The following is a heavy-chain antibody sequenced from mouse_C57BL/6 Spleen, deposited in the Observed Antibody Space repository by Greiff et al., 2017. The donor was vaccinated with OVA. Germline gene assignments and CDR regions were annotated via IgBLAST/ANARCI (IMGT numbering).Heavy chain of an antibody. V-gene: IGHV1-81*01. CDR2: IYPRSGNT. D-gene: IGHD1-1*01. J-gene: IGHJ2*01. CDR3: ARGDTTVVEDY. CDR1: GYTFTSYG. Sequence: VKLMESGAELARPGASVKLSCKASGYTFTSYGISWVKQRTGQGLEWIGEIYPRSGNTYYNEKFKGKATLTADKSSSTAYMELRSLTSEDSAVYFCARGDTTVVEDYWGQGTTLTVSS.